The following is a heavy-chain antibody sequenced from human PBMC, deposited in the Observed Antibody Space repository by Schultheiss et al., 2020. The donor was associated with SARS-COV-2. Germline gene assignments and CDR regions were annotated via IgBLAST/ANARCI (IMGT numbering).Heavy chain of an antibody. D-gene: IGHD2-2*01. V-gene: IGHV3-11*01. CDR1: GFTFSNAW. CDR3: ARPRGYHHAFDI. Sequence: GGSLRLSCAASGFTFSNAWMSWVRQAPGKGLEWVSYISSGGSSIYYGDSVKGRFTISRDNAKNSLYLQMNSLRAEDTAVYYCARPRGYHHAFDIWGQGTMVTVSS. CDR2: ISSGGSSI. J-gene: IGHJ3*02.